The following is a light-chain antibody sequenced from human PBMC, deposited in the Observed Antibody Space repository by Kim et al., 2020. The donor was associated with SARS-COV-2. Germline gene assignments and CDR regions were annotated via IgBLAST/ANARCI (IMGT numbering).Light chain of an antibody. J-gene: IGKJ1*01. Sequence: DIQMTQSPSTLSASLGDRVTITCRASQSVSTYLAWFQQKPGKAPTLLIYTTSSLETGVSSRFSGVGSETEFSLTINNLQAADFATYYCLQYHTYPWTFGQGTKLEIK. CDR2: TTS. CDR3: LQYHTYPWT. CDR1: QSVSTY. V-gene: IGKV1-5*03.